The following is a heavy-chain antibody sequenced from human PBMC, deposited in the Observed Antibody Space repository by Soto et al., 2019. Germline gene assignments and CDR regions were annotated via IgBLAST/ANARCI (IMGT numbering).Heavy chain of an antibody. V-gene: IGHV3-11*01. CDR1: GFAFSDYY. CDR2: ISSSGSTI. Sequence: QVQLVESGGGLVKPGGSLRLSCAASGFAFSDYYMSWIRQAPGKGLEWVSYISSSGSTIYYADSVKGRFTISRDNAKNSLYLQMNSLRAEDTSVYYCARATTVVAAKFAFDIWGQGTMVTVSS. D-gene: IGHD2-15*01. J-gene: IGHJ3*02. CDR3: ARATTVVAAKFAFDI.